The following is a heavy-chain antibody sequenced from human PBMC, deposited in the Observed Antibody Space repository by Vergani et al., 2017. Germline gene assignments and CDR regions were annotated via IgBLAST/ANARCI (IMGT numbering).Heavy chain of an antibody. J-gene: IGHJ4*02. CDR2: IKQDGSEK. V-gene: IGHV3-7*01. D-gene: IGHD2-8*01. CDR3: ARAPGRVYVPRLDY. CDR1: GFTFSSYW. Sequence: EVQLVESGGGLVQPGGSLRLSCAASGFTFSSYWMSWVRQAPGKGLEWVANIKQDGSEKYYVDSVKGRFTISRDNAKNSLYLQMNSLRAEDTAVYYCARAPGRVYVPRLDYWGQGTLVTVSS.